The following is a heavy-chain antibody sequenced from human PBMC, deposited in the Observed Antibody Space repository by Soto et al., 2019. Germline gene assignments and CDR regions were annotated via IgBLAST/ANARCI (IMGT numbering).Heavy chain of an antibody. D-gene: IGHD3-16*02. Sequence: GASVKVSCKASGGTFSSYAISWVRPAPGQGLEWMGGIIPIFGTANYAQKFQGRVTITADESTSTAYMELSSLRSEDTAVYYCARGSDYVWGSYRPSDNWFDPWGQGTLVTVSS. J-gene: IGHJ5*02. CDR1: GGTFSSYA. CDR2: IIPIFGTA. CDR3: ARGSDYVWGSYRPSDNWFDP. V-gene: IGHV1-69*13.